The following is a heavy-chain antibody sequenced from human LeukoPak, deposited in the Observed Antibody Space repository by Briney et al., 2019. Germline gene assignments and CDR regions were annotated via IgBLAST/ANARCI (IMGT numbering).Heavy chain of an antibody. CDR2: IYHTATT. CDR1: GDSIISDR. J-gene: IGHJ4*02. D-gene: IGHD6-19*01. CDR3: ASTPARSGWAYHFDY. Sequence: SETLSLTCAVSGDSIISDRWNWIRQIPGKGLEWIGYIYHTATTNYNHSFRTRVTMSLDTSNNQFSLRLTSVTAADTAVYYCASTPARSGWAYHFDYWGQGALVTVSS. V-gene: IGHV4-4*09.